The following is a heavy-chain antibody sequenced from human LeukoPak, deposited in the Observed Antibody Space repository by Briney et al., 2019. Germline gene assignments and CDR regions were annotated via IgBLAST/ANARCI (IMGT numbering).Heavy chain of an antibody. CDR1: GFTFSSCG. Sequence: PGGSLRLSCAASGFTFSSCGMHWVRQAPGKGLEWVAFIRYDGSNKYYADSVKGRFTISRDNSKNTLYLQMNSLRAEDTAVYYCAKDPAPIVVVTAILFDYWGQGTLVTVSS. D-gene: IGHD2-21*02. CDR2: IRYDGSNK. CDR3: AKDPAPIVVVTAILFDY. V-gene: IGHV3-30*02. J-gene: IGHJ4*02.